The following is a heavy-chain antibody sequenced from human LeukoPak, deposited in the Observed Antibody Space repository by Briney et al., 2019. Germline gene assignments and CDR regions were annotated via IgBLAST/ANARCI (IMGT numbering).Heavy chain of an antibody. V-gene: IGHV4-59*01. CDR3: ASYMVRGANFDY. CDR2: IYYSGST. D-gene: IGHD3-10*01. CDR1: GGSISSYY. J-gene: IGHJ4*02. Sequence: PSETLSLTRTASGGSISSYYWSWIRQPPGKGLERIGYIYYSGSTNYNPSLKSRLTISVDTSKNQFSLKLSSVTAADTAVYYCASYMVRGANFDYWGQGTLVTVSS.